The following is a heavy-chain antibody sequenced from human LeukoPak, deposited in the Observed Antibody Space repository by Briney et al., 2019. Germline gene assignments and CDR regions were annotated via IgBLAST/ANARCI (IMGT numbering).Heavy chain of an antibody. V-gene: IGHV1-46*01. CDR3: ASGYYFYLDV. CDR1: GHTFTGQY. Sequence: ASVKVFCKASGHTFTGQYMHWVRQAPGQGLEWMGIINPSGGDTIYAQKFQGRVAMSRDTSTSTVYMELSSLRSEDTAVYYCASGYYFYLDVWGKGTTVTASS. J-gene: IGHJ6*03. CDR2: INPSGGDT.